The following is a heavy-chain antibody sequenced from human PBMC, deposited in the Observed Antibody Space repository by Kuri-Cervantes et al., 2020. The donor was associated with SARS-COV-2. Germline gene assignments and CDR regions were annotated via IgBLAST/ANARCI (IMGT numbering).Heavy chain of an antibody. CDR3: AREGSGWYGEDYYYYGMDV. CDR2: IYYSGST. CDR1: GGSISSYY. Sequence: GSLRLSCTVSGGSISSYYWSWIRQPPGKGLEWIGYIYYSGSTNYNPSLKSRVTISVGTSKNQFSLKLSSVTAADTAVYYCAREGSGWYGEDYYYYGMDVWGQGTTVTDSS. J-gene: IGHJ6*02. D-gene: IGHD6-19*01. V-gene: IGHV4-59*01.